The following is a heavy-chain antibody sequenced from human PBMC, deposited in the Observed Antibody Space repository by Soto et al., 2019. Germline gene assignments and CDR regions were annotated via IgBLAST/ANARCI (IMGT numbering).Heavy chain of an antibody. CDR3: ALLPMVRGVIPAPLGY. CDR2: ISGSGGST. Sequence: GSLRLSCAASGFTFSSYAMSWVRQAPGKGLEWVSAISGSGGSTYYADSVKGRFTISRDNSKNTLYLQMNSLRAEDTAVYYCALLPMVRGVIPAPLGYWGQGTLVTVSS. CDR1: GFTFSSYA. J-gene: IGHJ4*02. V-gene: IGHV3-23*01. D-gene: IGHD3-10*01.